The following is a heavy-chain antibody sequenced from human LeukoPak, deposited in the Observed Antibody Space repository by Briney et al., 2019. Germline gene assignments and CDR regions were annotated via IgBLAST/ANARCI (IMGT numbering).Heavy chain of an antibody. CDR3: GREAEWLFDY. CDR1: GGSISSSSYY. V-gene: IGHV4-39*07. CDR2: IYYSRST. Sequence: SETLSLTCTVSGGSISSSSYYWGRIRQPPGQGLEWIRSIYYSRSTYSNPSLNSRVTLEVYTSKNQFSLKLSSVPAADTYVYSWGREAEWLFDYWGQGSLVTVCS. D-gene: IGHD3-3*01. J-gene: IGHJ4*02.